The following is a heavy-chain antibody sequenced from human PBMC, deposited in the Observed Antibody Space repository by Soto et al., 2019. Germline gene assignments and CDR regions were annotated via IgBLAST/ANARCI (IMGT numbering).Heavy chain of an antibody. CDR3: VGGVRYGYRNGYGMHL. CDR1: GYTFISYD. CDR2: LNPKSNNT. Sequence: QVQLVQSGAEVKKAGASVKVSCKASGYTFISYDINWVRQASGQGLEWMGWLNPKSNNTGCAQKFQGTVTLTSNTFIRTVTIELASATSDATARYYCVGGVRYGYRNGYGMHLWGQGTTVTVSS. D-gene: IGHD6-25*01. V-gene: IGHV1-8*01. J-gene: IGHJ6*02.